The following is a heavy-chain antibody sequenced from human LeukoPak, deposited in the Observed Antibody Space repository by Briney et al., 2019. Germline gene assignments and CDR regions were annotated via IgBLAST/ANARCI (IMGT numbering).Heavy chain of an antibody. V-gene: IGHV1-69*13. D-gene: IGHD1-26*01. J-gene: IGHJ6*02. CDR1: GYTFTGYY. Sequence: GASVKVSCKASGYTFTGYYMHWVRQAPGQGLEWMGGIIPIFGTANYAQKFQGRVTITADESTSTAYMELSSLRSEDTAVYYCARDLIVGATLTYYYYYGMDVWGQGTTVTVSS. CDR3: ARDLIVGATLTYYYYYGMDV. CDR2: IIPIFGTA.